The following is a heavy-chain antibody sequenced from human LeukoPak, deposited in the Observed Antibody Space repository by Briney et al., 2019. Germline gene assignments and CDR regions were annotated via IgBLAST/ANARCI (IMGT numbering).Heavy chain of an antibody. CDR2: ISAYNGNT. CDR3: AREHDYVWESYRTLFDY. Sequence: GASVKVSCKASGYTFTSYGISWVRQAPGQGLEWMGWISAYNGNTNYAQKLQGRVTMTIDTSTSTAYMELRSLRSDDTAVYYCAREHDYVWESYRTLFDYWGQGTLVTVSS. D-gene: IGHD3-16*02. CDR1: GYTFTSYG. J-gene: IGHJ4*02. V-gene: IGHV1-18*01.